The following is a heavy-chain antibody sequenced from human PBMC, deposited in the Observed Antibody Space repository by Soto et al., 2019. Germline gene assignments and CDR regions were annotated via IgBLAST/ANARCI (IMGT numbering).Heavy chain of an antibody. Sequence: QGQLVQSGPEVRKPGASVKVSCKASGYVFSRYGISWVRQAPGQGLEWMGWISGYNGNTKFGERVQVRVTVTTDTSTSTAYMELRSLRSDDTVVYYCAREAAAERNYYGLDVWGQGTTVIVSS. V-gene: IGHV1-18*01. J-gene: IGHJ6*02. D-gene: IGHD6-13*01. CDR1: GYVFSRYG. CDR3: AREAAAERNYYGLDV. CDR2: ISGYNGNT.